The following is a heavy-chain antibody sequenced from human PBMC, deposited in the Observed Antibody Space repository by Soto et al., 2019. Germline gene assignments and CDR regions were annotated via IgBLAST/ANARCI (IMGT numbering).Heavy chain of an antibody. CDR2: ISSSSSYI. Sequence: EVQLVESGGGLVKPGGSLRLSCAASGFTFSSYSMNWVRQAPGKGLEWVSSISSSSSYIYYADSVKGRFTISRDNAKNSLYLQMNSLRAEDTAVYYCAREGSWYNWFDPWGQGTLFTVSS. J-gene: IGHJ5*02. CDR3: AREGSWYNWFDP. V-gene: IGHV3-21*01. D-gene: IGHD6-13*01. CDR1: GFTFSSYS.